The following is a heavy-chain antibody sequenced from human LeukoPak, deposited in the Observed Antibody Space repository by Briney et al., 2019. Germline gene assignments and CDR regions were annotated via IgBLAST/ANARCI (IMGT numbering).Heavy chain of an antibody. V-gene: IGHV1-46*01. CDR1: GYTFTSYY. CDR2: INPSGGST. CDR3: ARDLHGRWLVQNNAFDI. D-gene: IGHD6-19*01. Sequence: GDSVKVSCKASGYTFTSYYMHWVRQAPGQGLEWMGIINPSGGSTSYAQKFQGRVTMTRDTSTSTVYMELSSLRSEDTAVYYCARDLHGRWLVQNNAFDIWGQGTMVTVSS. J-gene: IGHJ3*02.